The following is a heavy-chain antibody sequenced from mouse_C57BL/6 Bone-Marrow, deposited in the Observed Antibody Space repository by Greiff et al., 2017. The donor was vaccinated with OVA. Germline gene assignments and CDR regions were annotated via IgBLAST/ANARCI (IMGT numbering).Heavy chain of an antibody. CDR3: ARALDY. V-gene: IGHV1-50*01. CDR2: IDPSDSYT. J-gene: IGHJ4*01. Sequence: QVQLQQSGAELVKPGASVKLSCKASGYTFTSYWMQWVKQRPGQGLEWIGEIDPSDSYTNYNQKFKGKATLTVDTSSSTAYMQLSSLTSEDSAVYYCARALDYWGQGTSVTVSS. CDR1: GYTFTSYW.